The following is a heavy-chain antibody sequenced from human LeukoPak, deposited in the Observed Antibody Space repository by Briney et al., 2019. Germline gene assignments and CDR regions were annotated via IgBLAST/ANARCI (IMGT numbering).Heavy chain of an antibody. CDR2: INHSGST. J-gene: IGHJ2*01. V-gene: IGHV4-59*01. CDR1: GGSISSYY. D-gene: IGHD3-10*01. Sequence: SETLSLTCTVSGGSISSYYWSWIRQPPGKGLEWIGEINHSGSTNYNPSLKSRVTISVDTSKNQFSLKLSSVTAADTAVYYCARVVDYYGSGILSFWYFDLWGRGTLVTVSS. CDR3: ARVVDYYGSGILSFWYFDL.